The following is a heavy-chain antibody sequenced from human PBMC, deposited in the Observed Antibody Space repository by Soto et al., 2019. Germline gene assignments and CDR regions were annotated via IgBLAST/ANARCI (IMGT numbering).Heavy chain of an antibody. Sequence: QVQLVQSGAEVKKPGASVKVSCKASGYTFTSYGISWVRQAPGQGLEWMGWISAYNGNTNYAQKLQGRVTMTTDTSKSPAYLGLRSMRSDDTAVYYCARGGRHDSSGYYLPFSGMDVWGQGTTVTVSS. CDR2: ISAYNGNT. CDR1: GYTFTSYG. J-gene: IGHJ6*02. V-gene: IGHV1-18*01. CDR3: ARGGRHDSSGYYLPFSGMDV. D-gene: IGHD3-22*01.